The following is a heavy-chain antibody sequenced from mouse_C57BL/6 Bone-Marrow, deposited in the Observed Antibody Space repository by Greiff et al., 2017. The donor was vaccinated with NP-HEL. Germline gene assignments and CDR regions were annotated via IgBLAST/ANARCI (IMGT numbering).Heavy chain of an antibody. Sequence: EVQLVESGPGLAKPSQTLSLTCSVTGYSITSDYWNWIRKFPGNKLEYMGYISYSGSTYYNPSLKSRISITRDTSKNQYYLQLNSVTTEDTATYYCARSPLWLRRNYYAMDYWGQGTLVTVSS. CDR2: ISYSGST. CDR1: GYSITSDY. D-gene: IGHD2-2*01. V-gene: IGHV3-8*01. CDR3: ARSPLWLRRNYYAMDY. J-gene: IGHJ4*01.